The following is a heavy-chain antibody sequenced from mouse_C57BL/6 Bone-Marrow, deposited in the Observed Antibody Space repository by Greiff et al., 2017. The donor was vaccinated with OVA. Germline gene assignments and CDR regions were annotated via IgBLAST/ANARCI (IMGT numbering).Heavy chain of an antibody. Sequence: QVQLKQSGAELVRPGASVTLSCKASGYTFTDYEMHWVKQTPVHGLEWIGAIDPETGGTAYNQKFKGKAILTADKSSSTAYMELRSLTSEDSAVYYCTRGGGSRTLFDFDVWGTGTTVTVSS. D-gene: IGHD1-1*01. J-gene: IGHJ1*03. CDR2: IDPETGGT. V-gene: IGHV1-15*01. CDR1: GYTFTDYE. CDR3: TRGGGSRTLFDFDV.